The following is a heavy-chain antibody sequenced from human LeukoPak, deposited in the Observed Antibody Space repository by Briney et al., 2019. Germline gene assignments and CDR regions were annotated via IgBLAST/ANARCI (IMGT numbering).Heavy chain of an antibody. CDR2: INPNSGGT. D-gene: IGHD6-13*01. J-gene: IGHJ4*02. Sequence: ASVKVSCKASGYTFTGYYMQWVRQAPGQGLEWMGWINPNSGGTNYAQKFQGRVTMTRDTSISTAYMELSRLRSDDTAVYYCAREEGEQQLFTHRDYWGQGTLVTVSS. CDR3: AREEGEQQLFTHRDY. CDR1: GYTFTGYY. V-gene: IGHV1-2*02.